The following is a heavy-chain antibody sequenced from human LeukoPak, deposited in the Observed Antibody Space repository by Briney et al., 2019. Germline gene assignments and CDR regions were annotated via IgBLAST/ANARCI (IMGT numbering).Heavy chain of an antibody. CDR2: IYFTGST. Sequence: PSETLSLTCTVSGGSISSSSYYWGWIRQPPGKGLEWIGSIYFTGSTYYNPSLKSRVTISVDTSKKQFSLKLSSVTAADTAVYYCARDQGIAARRLKWYWGQGTLVTVSS. J-gene: IGHJ4*02. V-gene: IGHV4-39*07. CDR3: ARDQGIAARRLKWY. CDR1: GGSISSSSYY. D-gene: IGHD6-6*01.